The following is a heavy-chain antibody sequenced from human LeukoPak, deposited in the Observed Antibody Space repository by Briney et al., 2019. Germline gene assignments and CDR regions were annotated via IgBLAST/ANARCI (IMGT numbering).Heavy chain of an antibody. J-gene: IGHJ6*02. Sequence: PSQTLSLTCAISGDSVSSNNAAWGWIRQSPSRGLEWLARTYYRSKWYNDYAVSVESRITVNPDTSRNLLSLQLRSVTPEDTAVYYCARGLGVGTFYYYFYGMDVWGQGTTVTVSS. CDR1: GDSVSSNNAA. CDR3: ARGLGVGTFYYYFYGMDV. D-gene: IGHD1-1*01. CDR2: TYYRSKWYN. V-gene: IGHV6-1*01.